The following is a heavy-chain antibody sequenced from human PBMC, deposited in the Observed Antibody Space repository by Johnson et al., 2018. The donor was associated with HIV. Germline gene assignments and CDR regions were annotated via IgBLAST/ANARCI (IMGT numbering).Heavy chain of an antibody. CDR3: ARDRLYYDRSGYYHDAFDI. CDR2: ISYDGSNK. D-gene: IGHD3-22*01. Sequence: MQLVESGGGVVQPGRSLRLSCAASGFTFSSYGMHWVRQAPGKGLEWVAVISYDGSNKYYADSVKGRFTISRDNSKNTLYLQMNRLRAEDTAVYYCARDRLYYDRSGYYHDAFDIWGQGTMVTVSS. CDR1: GFTFSSYG. V-gene: IGHV3-30*03. J-gene: IGHJ3*02.